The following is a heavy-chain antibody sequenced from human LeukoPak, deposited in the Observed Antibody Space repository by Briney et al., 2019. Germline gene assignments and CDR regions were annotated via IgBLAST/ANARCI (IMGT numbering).Heavy chain of an antibody. CDR3: ARDWVAGVPFDAFDI. J-gene: IGHJ3*02. Sequence: GGSLRLSCAASGFTLSGYWMSWVRQAPGKGLEWVANIKEDESETYYVDSVKGRFTISRDNAKNSPYLHMNSLTAEDTAMYYCARDWVAGVPFDAFDIWGQGTMVSVSS. CDR2: IKEDESET. V-gene: IGHV3-7*01. D-gene: IGHD3-10*01. CDR1: GFTLSGYW.